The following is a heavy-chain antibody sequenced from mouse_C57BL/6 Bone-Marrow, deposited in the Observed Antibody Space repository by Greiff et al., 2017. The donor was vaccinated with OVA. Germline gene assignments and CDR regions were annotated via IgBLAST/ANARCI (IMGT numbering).Heavy chain of an antibody. V-gene: IGHV1-15*01. CDR3: TRGYSNYDAMGY. D-gene: IGHD2-5*01. J-gene: IGHJ4*01. CDR1: GYTFTDYE. CDR2: IDPETGGT. Sequence: QVQLQQSGAELVRPGASVTLSCKASGYTFTDYEMHWVKQTPVHGLEWIGAIDPETGGTAYNQKFKGKAILTAAKSSSTAYMELRSLTSEDSAVYYCTRGYSNYDAMGYWGQGTSVTVSS.